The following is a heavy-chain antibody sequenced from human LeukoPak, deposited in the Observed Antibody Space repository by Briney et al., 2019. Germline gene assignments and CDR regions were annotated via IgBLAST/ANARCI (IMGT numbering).Heavy chain of an antibody. J-gene: IGHJ2*01. CDR3: ARLFSRVGGYWHFDL. V-gene: IGHV4-4*07. CDR1: GGSISSYY. CDR2: IYTSGST. D-gene: IGHD3-16*01. Sequence: SETLSLTCTVSGGSISSYYWSWIRQPAGKGLEWIGRIYTSGSTNYNPSLKSRVTIALDTSKNQFSLKLSSVTAADMAVYYCARLFSRVGGYWHFDLWGRGTLVTVSS.